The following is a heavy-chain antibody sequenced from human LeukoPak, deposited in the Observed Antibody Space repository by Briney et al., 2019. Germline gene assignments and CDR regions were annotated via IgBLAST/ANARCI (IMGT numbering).Heavy chain of an antibody. Sequence: GGSLRLSCAASAFNVSTNYMTWVRQAPGKGLEWVSVIYSGGRIHYADSVKGRFTISRDNSKNTLYLQMNSLRAEDTAVYYCAKDGDDSIEHWGQGTLVTVSS. V-gene: IGHV3-66*02. CDR1: AFNVSTNY. D-gene: IGHD3-22*01. CDR2: IYSGGRI. CDR3: AKDGDDSIEH. J-gene: IGHJ4*02.